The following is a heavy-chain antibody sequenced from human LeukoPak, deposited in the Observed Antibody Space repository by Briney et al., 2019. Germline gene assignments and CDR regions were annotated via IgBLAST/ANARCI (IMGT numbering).Heavy chain of an antibody. CDR2: ISSSSSYI. CDR1: AFTFSIYS. J-gene: IGHJ3*02. CDR3: ARGYSTRAFDI. Sequence: GGSLRLSCAASAFTFSIYSINWVRQARGKGLEWVSSISSSSSYISYADSVKGRFTIYRDNAKNSLYLQMNSLRAEDTAVYYCARGYSTRAFDIWGQGTMVTVSS. D-gene: IGHD2-21*01. V-gene: IGHV3-21*01.